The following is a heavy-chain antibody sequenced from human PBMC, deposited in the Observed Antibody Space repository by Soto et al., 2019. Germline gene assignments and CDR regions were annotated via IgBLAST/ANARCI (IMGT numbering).Heavy chain of an antibody. CDR1: GGSISSSSCY. J-gene: IGHJ6*02. V-gene: IGHV4-39*01. CDR3: ARLTVEDGDGYYYYGLDV. Sequence: QLQLQESGPGLVKPSETLSLTCTVSGGSISSSSCYWGWIRQPPGKGLEWIGSIYYSGSTYYNPSLKSRVTISVDTYKNQFSLKLSSVTAADTAVYYCARLTVEDGDGYYYYGLDVWGQGTTVTVSS. CDR2: IYYSGST. D-gene: IGHD2-21*02.